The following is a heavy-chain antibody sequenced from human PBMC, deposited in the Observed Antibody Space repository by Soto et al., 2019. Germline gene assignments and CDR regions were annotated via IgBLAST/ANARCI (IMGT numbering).Heavy chain of an antibody. CDR3: ARVTNYYYYYGMDV. J-gene: IGHJ6*02. V-gene: IGHV4-34*01. D-gene: IGHD2-2*01. Sequence: SETLSLTCAVYGGSFSDSYWSWIRQPPGKGLEWIGEINHSGTTNYNPSLKSRVTISVDTSKNQFSLKLSSVTAADTAVYYCARVTNYYYYYGMDVWGQGTTVTVSS. CDR1: GGSFSDSY. CDR2: INHSGTT.